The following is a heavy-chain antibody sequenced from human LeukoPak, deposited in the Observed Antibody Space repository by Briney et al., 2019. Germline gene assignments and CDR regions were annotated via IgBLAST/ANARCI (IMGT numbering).Heavy chain of an antibody. D-gene: IGHD3-10*01. CDR3: ARVSYNSGSYISGSRFDP. CDR1: GANLSSYY. CDR2: VHTSGSS. V-gene: IGHV4-4*07. Sequence: PSETLTLTSRVSGANLSSYYLTWIRLPAGKGLEWIGRVHTSGSSDYNPSLKRRVTMSVDTTKNHFSLSLSSVTAADTAFYYCARVSYNSGSYISGSRFDPEVQGARTIVSS. J-gene: IGHJ5*02.